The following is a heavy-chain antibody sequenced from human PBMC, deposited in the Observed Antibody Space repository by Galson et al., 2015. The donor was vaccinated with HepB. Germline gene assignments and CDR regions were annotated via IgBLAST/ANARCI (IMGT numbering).Heavy chain of an antibody. CDR2: ISYDGSNK. Sequence: SLRLSCAASGFTFSSYAMHWVRQAPGKGLEWVAVISYDGSNKYYADSVKGRFTISRDNSKNTLYLQMNSLRAEDTAVYYCARGVATISEYFDSWGQGTLVTVSS. CDR1: GFTFSSYA. D-gene: IGHD5-12*01. CDR3: ARGVATISEYFDS. V-gene: IGHV3-30-3*01. J-gene: IGHJ4*02.